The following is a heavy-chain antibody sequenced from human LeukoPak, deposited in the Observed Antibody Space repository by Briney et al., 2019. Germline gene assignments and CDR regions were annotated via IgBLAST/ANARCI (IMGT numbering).Heavy chain of an antibody. Sequence: SETLSLTCTVSGVSIFSFYWNWVWQAPGRGLEWIGYVHYSGTSNYNPSLKSRVTISVDTSKSQFSLKLTSATAADTAVYYCATGRSIRYFDYWGQGALLTVSS. V-gene: IGHV4-59*12. CDR2: VHYSGTS. J-gene: IGHJ4*01. CDR1: GVSIFSFY. CDR3: ATGRSIRYFDY. D-gene: IGHD3-9*01.